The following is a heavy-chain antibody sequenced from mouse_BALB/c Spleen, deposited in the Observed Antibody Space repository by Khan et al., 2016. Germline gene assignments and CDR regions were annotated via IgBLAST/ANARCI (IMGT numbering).Heavy chain of an antibody. CDR2: INTNTGEP. J-gene: IGHJ3*01. V-gene: IGHV9-3*02. D-gene: IGHD1-1*01. CDR3: AEDYYGSNWFAY. CDR1: GYTFTNYG. Sequence: QIQLVQSGPELKKPGETVKISCKASGYTFTNYGMNWVKQALGKGLKWMGWINTNTGEPTYAEEFKGRFAFSLETSASTAYLQINNLKNEDTATYFCAEDYYGSNWFAYWGQGTLVTVSA.